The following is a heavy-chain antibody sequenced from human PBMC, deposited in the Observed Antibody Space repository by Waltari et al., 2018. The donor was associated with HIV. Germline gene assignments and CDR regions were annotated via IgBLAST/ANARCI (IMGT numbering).Heavy chain of an antibody. V-gene: IGHV3-30*19. CDR1: GFTFTAFG. D-gene: IGHD5-12*01. CDR3: VRDGGRWLRVGWFDP. J-gene: IGHJ5*02. Sequence: QVRLEEAGGGGARPGTSLSLPSTATGFTFTAFGMHWVRQIPGKGLEWVSFIRFDGSSEYYADSVKGRFIISRDNSKKRLYLQMNSLKSDDSAIYYCVRDGGRWLRVGWFDPWGQGTLVIVSP. CDR2: IRFDGSSE.